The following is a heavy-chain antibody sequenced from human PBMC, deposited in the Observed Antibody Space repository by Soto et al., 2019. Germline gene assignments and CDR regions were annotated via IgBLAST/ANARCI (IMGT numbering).Heavy chain of an antibody. Sequence: SGPTLVKPTQTLTLTCTFSGFSLTTSGMCVSWIRQPPGKALEWLALIDWDDDKYYSTSLKTRLTISRDTSKNQVVVTMTNMDPVDTATYYCARISLYSGIYYEDAFDIWGQGTMVTVSS. J-gene: IGHJ3*02. V-gene: IGHV2-70*01. CDR1: GFSLTTSGMC. CDR3: ARISLYSGIYYEDAFDI. CDR2: IDWDDDK. D-gene: IGHD1-26*01.